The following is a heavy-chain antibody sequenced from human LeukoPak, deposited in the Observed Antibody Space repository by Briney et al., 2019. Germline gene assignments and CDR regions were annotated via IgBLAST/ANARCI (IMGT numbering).Heavy chain of an antibody. CDR2: ISSSNHAI. J-gene: IGHJ4*02. CDR3: ARGYYSLRYFEY. Sequence: TGGSPRPSCAASGFIFSSYSMSWVRQAPGKGLEWLSYISSSNHAIYYADSVKGRFTISRDNAKNSLFLQMNSLRDEDTAVYYCARGYYSLRYFEYWGRGALVTVSS. D-gene: IGHD3-22*01. V-gene: IGHV3-48*02. CDR1: GFIFSSYS.